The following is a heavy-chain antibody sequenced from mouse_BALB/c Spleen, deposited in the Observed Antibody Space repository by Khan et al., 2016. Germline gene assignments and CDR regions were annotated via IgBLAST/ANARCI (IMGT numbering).Heavy chain of an antibody. J-gene: IGHJ2*01. CDR3: ASSAFYYFDY. D-gene: IGHD3-1*01. Sequence: EVKLLESGGGLVQPGGSLTLSCAASGFDFSSYWMSWVRQAPGKGLEWIGEINPDSSTINYTPSLTEKFIISRDNAKNTRYLHMSKGRSEVTARYDCASSAFYYFDYWGQGTTLTVSS. CDR1: GFDFSSYW. CDR2: INPDSSTI. V-gene: IGHV4-1*02.